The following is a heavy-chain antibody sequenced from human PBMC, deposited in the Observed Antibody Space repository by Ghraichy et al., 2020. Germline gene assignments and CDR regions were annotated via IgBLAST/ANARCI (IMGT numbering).Heavy chain of an antibody. CDR2: IFHDGST. J-gene: IGHJ5*02. D-gene: IGHD2-2*01. CDR1: GGSISSGSYY. Sequence: SETLSLTCTVSGGSISSGSYYWSWLRQPPGKGLEWIGYIFHDGSTNYNPSLKSRVTPSVDTPKHQFSLTLSSVTAAATAVYYCARDSWPGVSAGCWLDPWGQGNLVTGSS. CDR3: ARDSWPGVSAGCWLDP. V-gene: IGHV4-61*01.